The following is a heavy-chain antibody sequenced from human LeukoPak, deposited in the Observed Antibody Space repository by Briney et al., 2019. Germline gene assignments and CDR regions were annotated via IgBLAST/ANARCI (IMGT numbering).Heavy chain of an antibody. CDR3: ARPNAVNYDSSGYYYGWFDP. D-gene: IGHD3-22*01. V-gene: IGHV4-39*01. J-gene: IGHJ5*02. Sequence: SETLSLTCTVSGGSISSSSYYWGWIRQPPGKGLEWIGSIYYSGSTYYNPSLKSRVTISVDTSKNQFSLKLSSVTAADTAVYYCARPNAVNYDSSGYYYGWFDPWGQGTLVTVSS. CDR1: GGSISSSSYY. CDR2: IYYSGST.